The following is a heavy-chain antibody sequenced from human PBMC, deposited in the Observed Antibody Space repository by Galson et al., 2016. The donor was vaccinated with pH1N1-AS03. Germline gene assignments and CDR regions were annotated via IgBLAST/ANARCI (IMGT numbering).Heavy chain of an antibody. J-gene: IGHJ6*02. CDR2: IWPTGTT. D-gene: IGHD5-18*01. CDR1: GASIDSINW. CDR3: ARDVLPYSLGLDV. Sequence: LSLTCNVSGASIDSINWRSWVRQPPGKGLEWVGEIWPTGTTSYNSSLRSRLTISLNKSKNQFSLQLTSVTAADTAVYYCARDVLPYSLGLDVWGQGTTVTVSS. V-gene: IGHV4-4*02.